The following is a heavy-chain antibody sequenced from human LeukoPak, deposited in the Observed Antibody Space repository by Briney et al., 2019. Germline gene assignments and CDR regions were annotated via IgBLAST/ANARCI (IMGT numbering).Heavy chain of an antibody. CDR1: GGTFSSYA. V-gene: IGHV1-69*13. J-gene: IGHJ4*02. Sequence: SVKVSCKASGGTFSSYAISWVRQAPGQGLEWMGGIIPIFGTANYALKFQGRVTITADESTSTAYMELSSLRSEDTAVYYCARSKALRLDDIYYWGQGTLVTVSS. CDR3: ARSKALRLDDIYY. CDR2: IIPIFGTA. D-gene: IGHD3-9*01.